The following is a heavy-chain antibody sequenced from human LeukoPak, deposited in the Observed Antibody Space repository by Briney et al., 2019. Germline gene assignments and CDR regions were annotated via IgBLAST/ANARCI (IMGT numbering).Heavy chain of an antibody. D-gene: IGHD3-22*01. CDR1: GGSISSSSYY. J-gene: IGHJ4*02. Sequence: SETLSLTCTVSGGSISSSSYYWGWIRQPPGKGLEWIGSIYYSGSTYYNPSLKSRVTISVDTSKNQFSLKLSSVTAADTAVYYCARRRQYYYDSSGYGGDYWGRGTLVTVSS. CDR2: IYYSGST. V-gene: IGHV4-39*01. CDR3: ARRRQYYYDSSGYGGDY.